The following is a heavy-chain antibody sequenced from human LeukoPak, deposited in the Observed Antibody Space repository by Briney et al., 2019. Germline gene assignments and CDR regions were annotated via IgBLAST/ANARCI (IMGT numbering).Heavy chain of an antibody. J-gene: IGHJ4*02. Sequence: GGSLRLSCAASGFTFSSYWMHWVRQAPGKGLVWVSRINSDGSSTSYADSVKGRFTISRDNAKNTPYLQMNSLRAEDTAVYYCARGERRQQPFDYWGQGTLVTVSS. CDR2: INSDGSST. CDR3: ARGERRQQPFDY. CDR1: GFTFSSYW. V-gene: IGHV3-74*01. D-gene: IGHD6-13*01.